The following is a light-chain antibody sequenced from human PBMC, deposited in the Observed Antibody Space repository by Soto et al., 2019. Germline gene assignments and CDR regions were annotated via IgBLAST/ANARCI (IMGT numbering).Light chain of an antibody. CDR3: TSYTSSRTLYV. CDR2: DVS. V-gene: IGLV2-14*01. CDR1: SSDVGGYNY. Sequence: QSVLTQPASVSGSPGQSITISCTGTSSDVGGYNYVSWYQQHPGKAPKLIIYDVSNRPSGVSNRFSGSKSGDTASLTISGLQAEDEADYYCTSYTSSRTLYVSGTGTKLTVL. J-gene: IGLJ1*01.